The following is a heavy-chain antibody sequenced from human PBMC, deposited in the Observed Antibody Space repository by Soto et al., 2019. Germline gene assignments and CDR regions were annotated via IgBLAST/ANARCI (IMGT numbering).Heavy chain of an antibody. Sequence: SETLSLTCTVSGGSISSYYWSWIRQPPGKGLEWIGCIYYSGSTNYNPSLKSRVTISVDTSKNQFSLKLSSLTAADTAVYYCARGFSIPVADYWGQGTLVTVSS. D-gene: IGHD6-19*01. V-gene: IGHV4-59*01. CDR2: IYYSGST. CDR3: ARGFSIPVADY. CDR1: GGSISSYY. J-gene: IGHJ4*02.